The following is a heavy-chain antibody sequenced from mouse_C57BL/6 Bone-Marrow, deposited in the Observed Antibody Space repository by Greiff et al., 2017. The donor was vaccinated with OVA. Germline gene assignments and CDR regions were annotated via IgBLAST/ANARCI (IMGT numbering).Heavy chain of an antibody. J-gene: IGHJ1*03. V-gene: IGHV1-69*01. Sequence: QVQLQQSGAELVMPGASVKLSCKASGYPFTSFWMHWVKQRPGQGLAWIGEIDPSDSYTNYNQKFKGKSTLTVDKSSSTAYMQLSSLTSEDSAVYYCAREWGPYWYFDVWGTGTTVTVSS. CDR2: IDPSDSYT. CDR3: AREWGPYWYFDV. CDR1: GYPFTSFW.